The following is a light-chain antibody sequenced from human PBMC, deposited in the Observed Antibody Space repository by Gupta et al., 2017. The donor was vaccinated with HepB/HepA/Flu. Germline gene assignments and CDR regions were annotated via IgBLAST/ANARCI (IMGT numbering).Light chain of an antibody. CDR2: EVS. J-gene: IGLJ2*01. CDR1: SSTVGSYNL. Sequence: QSALTQPASVSGSPGQSITISCTGTSSTVGSYNLVSWYQQHPAKAPKLLIYEVSQWPSGVSIRFSGSKSGSTASLTISGLQAEDDADYYCCSYARNSNVVFGGGTKLTVL. V-gene: IGLV2-23*02. CDR3: CSYARNSNVV.